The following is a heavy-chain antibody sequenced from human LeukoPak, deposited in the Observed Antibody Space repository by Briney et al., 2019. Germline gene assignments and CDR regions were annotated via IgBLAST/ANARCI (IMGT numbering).Heavy chain of an antibody. J-gene: IGHJ4*02. D-gene: IGHD3-10*01. CDR3: ATHGRFGELSVDY. CDR1: GYTLTELS. CDR2: FDPEDGET. V-gene: IGHV1-24*01. Sequence: ASVKVSRKVSGYTLTELSMHWVRQAPGKGLEWMGGFDPEDGETIYAQKFQGRVTMTEDTSTDTAYMELSSLRSEDTAVYYCATHGRFGELSVDYWGQGTLVTVSS.